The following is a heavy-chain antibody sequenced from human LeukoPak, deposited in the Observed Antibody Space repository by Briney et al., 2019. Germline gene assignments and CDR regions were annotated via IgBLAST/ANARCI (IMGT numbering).Heavy chain of an antibody. CDR1: EYIFTDYY. CDR2: INLNTGGT. Sequence: GASVKVSCKASEYIFTDYYIFWVRQAPGQGLEWMGWINLNTGGTTYAQKFQDRVTMTRDTSINTAYMELNRLTSDDTAVYYCTREDYWGRGTLVTVSS. J-gene: IGHJ4*02. V-gene: IGHV1-2*02. CDR3: TREDY.